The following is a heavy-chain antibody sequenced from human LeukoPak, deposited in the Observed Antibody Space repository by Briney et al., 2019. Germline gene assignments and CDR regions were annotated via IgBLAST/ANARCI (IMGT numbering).Heavy chain of an antibody. CDR2: ITGDGTCT. V-gene: IGHV3-23*01. CDR3: ASRPRADMGPLDY. CDR1: GFTFSSCA. Sequence: TGGSLRLSCAASGFTFSSCAMTWVRQAPGKGLEWVASITGDGTCTYYTDSVKGRFTISRDNSKNTLYLQMNSLRADETAIYYCASRPRADMGPLDYWGQGTLVIVST. J-gene: IGHJ4*02. D-gene: IGHD1-14*01.